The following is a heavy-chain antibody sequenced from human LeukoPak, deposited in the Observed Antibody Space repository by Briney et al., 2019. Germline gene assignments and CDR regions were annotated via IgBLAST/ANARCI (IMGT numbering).Heavy chain of an antibody. V-gene: IGHV4-61*05. CDR1: GGSISSSSYY. Sequence: SETLSLTCTVSGGSISSSSYYWGWIRQPPGKGLEWIGYIYYSGSTNYNPSLKSRVTISVDTSKNQFSLKLSSVTAADTAVYYCASEAGYSSSWYSHWGQGTLVTVSS. CDR3: ASEAGYSSSWYSH. J-gene: IGHJ4*02. CDR2: IYYSGST. D-gene: IGHD6-13*01.